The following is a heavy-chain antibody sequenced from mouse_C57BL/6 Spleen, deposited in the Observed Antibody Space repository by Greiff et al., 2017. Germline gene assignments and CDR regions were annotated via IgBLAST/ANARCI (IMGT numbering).Heavy chain of an antibody. CDR1: GYTFTEYT. Sequence: QVQLQQSGAELVKPGASVKLSCKASGYTFTEYTIHWVKQRSGQGLEWIGWFYPGSGSIKYNEKFKDKATLHADKSSSTVYMALSRLNSEVSAVYFRARHGPPQYHRSYPFYFYHWGQGTTPTVSS. CDR2: FYPGSGSI. D-gene: IGHD2-12*01. J-gene: IGHJ2*01. CDR3: ARHGPPQYHRSYPFYFYH. V-gene: IGHV1-62-2*01.